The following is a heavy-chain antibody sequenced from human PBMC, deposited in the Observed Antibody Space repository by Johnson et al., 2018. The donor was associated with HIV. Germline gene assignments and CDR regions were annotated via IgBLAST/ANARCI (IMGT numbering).Heavy chain of an antibody. D-gene: IGHD3-3*01. Sequence: EKLVESGGGLVQPGGSLRLSCAASGFTFSSYAMHWVRQAPGKGLEYVSAISSNGGSTYYANSVKGRFTISRDNAKNSLYLQMNSLRDEDTALYDCARDMRWSKAFDIWGQGTMVTVSS. J-gene: IGHJ3*02. CDR1: GFTFSSYA. CDR2: ISSNGGST. V-gene: IGHV3-64*01. CDR3: ARDMRWSKAFDI.